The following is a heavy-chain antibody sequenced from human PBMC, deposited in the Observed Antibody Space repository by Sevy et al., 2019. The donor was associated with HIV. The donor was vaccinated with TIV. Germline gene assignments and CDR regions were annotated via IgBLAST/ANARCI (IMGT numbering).Heavy chain of an antibody. CDR1: GDSINNGDYY. J-gene: IGHJ5*02. D-gene: IGHD4-4*01. V-gene: IGHV4-31*03. Sequence: SETLSLTCTVSGDSINNGDYYWSWIRQHPGKGLEWSGKIYYTGTTYYNPSLKSRLRISVERSETALSLSLRSVTAADTAVYYSARTTVTTLSSARNNWFDPWGQGTLVTVSS. CDR2: IYYTGTT. CDR3: ARTTVTTLSSARNNWFDP.